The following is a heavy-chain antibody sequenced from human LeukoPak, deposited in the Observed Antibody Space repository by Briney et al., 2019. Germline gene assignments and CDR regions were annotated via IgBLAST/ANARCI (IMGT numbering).Heavy chain of an antibody. J-gene: IGHJ4*02. CDR3: ARDIKSSGWLGALGY. Sequence: GGSLRLSCAASGFTFSSYSMNWVRQAPGKGLEWVSYISSSSSTIYYADSVKGRFTISRDNAKNSLYLQMNSLRAEDTAVYYCARDIKSSGWLGALGYWGQGTLVTVSS. CDR1: GFTFSSYS. CDR2: ISSSSSTI. V-gene: IGHV3-48*04. D-gene: IGHD6-19*01.